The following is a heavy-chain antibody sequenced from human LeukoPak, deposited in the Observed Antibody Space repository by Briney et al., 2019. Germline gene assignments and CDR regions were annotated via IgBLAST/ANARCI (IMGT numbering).Heavy chain of an antibody. CDR2: IYYSGST. J-gene: IGHJ3*02. V-gene: IGHV4-31*03. CDR1: GGSISSGGYY. Sequence: SETLSLTRTVSGGSISSGGYYWSWIRQHPGKGLEWIGYIYYSGSTYYNPSLKSRVTISVDTSKNQFSLKLSSVTAADTAVYYCARFVVVTAIGSFRAFDIWGQGTMVTVSS. CDR3: ARFVVVTAIGSFRAFDI. D-gene: IGHD2-21*02.